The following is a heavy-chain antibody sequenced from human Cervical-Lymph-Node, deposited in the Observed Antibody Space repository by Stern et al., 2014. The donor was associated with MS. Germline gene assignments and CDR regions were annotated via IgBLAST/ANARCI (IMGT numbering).Heavy chain of an antibody. CDR2: ISGSGGST. V-gene: IGHV3-23*04. CDR1: GFTFNNFA. D-gene: IGHD1-26*01. J-gene: IGHJ4*02. CDR3: AKSVYVTGSYPGGFDY. Sequence: VESGGGLVQPWGSLRLSCAASGFTFNNFALNWVRQAPGKGLAWVSTISGSGGSTYYADSVKGRFTISRDNSKNTLYLQMNSLRAEDTAVYYCAKSVYVTGSYPGGFDYWGQGTLVTVSS.